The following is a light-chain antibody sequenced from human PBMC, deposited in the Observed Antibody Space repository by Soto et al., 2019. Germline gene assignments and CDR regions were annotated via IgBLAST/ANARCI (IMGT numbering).Light chain of an antibody. Sequence: EIVMTQSPATLSLPPGERATLSCRASQSVSDYLAWFQQKPGQPPRLLIYGASTRATGIPDRFTGSGSGTEFTLTISSLQSEDFAVYYCQQYYNWPLTFGGGTRVEIK. CDR1: QSVSDY. V-gene: IGKV3-15*01. CDR3: QQYYNWPLT. CDR2: GAS. J-gene: IGKJ4*01.